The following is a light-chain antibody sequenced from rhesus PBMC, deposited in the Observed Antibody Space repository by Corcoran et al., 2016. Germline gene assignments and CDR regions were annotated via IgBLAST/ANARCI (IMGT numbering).Light chain of an antibody. CDR3: QQYYSSPCS. CDR1: QSLLYSSNNKNY. J-gene: IGKJ2*01. V-gene: IGKV4-1*01. CDR2: WAS. Sequence: DIVMTQSPDFLAVPLGERVTINCKSSQSLLYSSNNKNYLAWYQQKPGKAPKLLIYWASTRASGVPNRFSGCGSGTDFTLTIRGLQAEDVAVYYFQQYYSSPCSFGQGTKVDIK.